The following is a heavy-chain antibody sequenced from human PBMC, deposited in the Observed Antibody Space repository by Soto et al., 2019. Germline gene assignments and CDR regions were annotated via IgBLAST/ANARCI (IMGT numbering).Heavy chain of an antibody. Sequence: ASLKVSCKASGYTFTSYVSSWVRQAPGQGLEWMGWISAYNGNTNYAQKLQGRVTMTTDTSTSTAYMELRSLRSDDTAVYYCARGLYYYYYMDVWGKGTTVTVSS. CDR3: ARGLYYYYYMDV. J-gene: IGHJ6*03. CDR1: GYTFTSYV. V-gene: IGHV1-18*01. CDR2: ISAYNGNT.